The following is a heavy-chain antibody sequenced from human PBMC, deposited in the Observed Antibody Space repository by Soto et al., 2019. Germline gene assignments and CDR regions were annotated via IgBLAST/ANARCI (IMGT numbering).Heavy chain of an antibody. D-gene: IGHD4-17*01. V-gene: IGHV3-30*18. J-gene: IGHJ4*02. Sequence: QVQLVESGGGVVQPGRSLRLSFAASGFTFSNYGMHWVRQAPGKGLECVAVTPHDGSSKYYADSVRGRFTISRDNSKNTLHLQMNSQRPEDTAVYYWAKDGSSSEGRYSDYSTRTLNSFDNLRQGSLVTVSS. CDR1: GFTFSNYG. CDR3: AKDGSSSEGRYSDYSTRTLNSFDN. CDR2: TPHDGSSK.